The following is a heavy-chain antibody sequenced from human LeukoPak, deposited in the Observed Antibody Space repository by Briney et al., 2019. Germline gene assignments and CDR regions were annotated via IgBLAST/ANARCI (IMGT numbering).Heavy chain of an antibody. CDR3: AKVYSSGWGRAFDI. J-gene: IGHJ3*02. CDR2: ISGSGGST. CDR1: GFTFSSYA. Sequence: GGSLRLSCAASGFTFSSYAMSWVRQAPGKGLEWVSGISGSGGSTYYADSVKGRFTISRDNSKNTLDLQMNSLRAEDTAVYYCAKVYSSGWGRAFDIWGQGTMVTVSS. V-gene: IGHV3-23*01. D-gene: IGHD6-19*01.